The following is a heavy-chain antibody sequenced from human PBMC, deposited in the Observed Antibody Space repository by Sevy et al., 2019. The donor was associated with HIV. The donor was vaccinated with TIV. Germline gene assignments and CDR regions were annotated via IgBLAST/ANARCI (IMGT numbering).Heavy chain of an antibody. J-gene: IGHJ4*02. CDR3: SSGGGY. Sequence: GGSLRLSCAASGFSVGSYSMNWVRQAPGKGLEWVSFISFTTNNTYYVDSVKGRFTISRDNAKNSVYLQMNSLRAEDTAVYYCSSGGGYWGQGTLVTVSS. D-gene: IGHD3-16*01. V-gene: IGHV3-21*01. CDR2: ISFTTNNT. CDR1: GFSVGSYS.